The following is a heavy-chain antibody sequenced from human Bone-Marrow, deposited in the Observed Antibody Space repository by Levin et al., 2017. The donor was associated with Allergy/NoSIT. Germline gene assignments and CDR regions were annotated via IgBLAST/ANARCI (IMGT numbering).Heavy chain of an antibody. V-gene: IGHV1-69*08. D-gene: IGHD5-18*01. CDR3: ARDLGYTYGLLGY. CDR2: IIPITDAT. J-gene: IGHJ4*02. Sequence: SVKVSCKASGGSFSDYTISWVRQAPGEGLEWMGRIIPITDATTYAQKFQGRVTITADESTRTAYMELSSLRSDDTAVYYCARDLGYTYGLLGYWGQGTLVSVSS. CDR1: GGSFSDYT.